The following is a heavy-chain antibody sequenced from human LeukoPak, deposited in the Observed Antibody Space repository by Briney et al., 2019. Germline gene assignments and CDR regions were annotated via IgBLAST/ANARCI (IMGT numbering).Heavy chain of an antibody. CDR3: ARDHSSSWYFDY. CDR2: ISSSGSTI. J-gene: IGHJ4*02. CDR1: GFTFSSYE. Sequence: GGSLRLSCAASGFTFSSYEMNWVRQAPGKGLEWVSYISSSGSTIYYADSVKGRFTISRDNAKNSLYLQMNSLRAEDTAVYYCARDHSSSWYFDYWGQGTLVTVSS. D-gene: IGHD6-13*01. V-gene: IGHV3-48*03.